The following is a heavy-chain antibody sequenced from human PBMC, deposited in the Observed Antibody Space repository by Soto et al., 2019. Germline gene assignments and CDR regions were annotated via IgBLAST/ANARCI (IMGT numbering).Heavy chain of an antibody. CDR3: ARDRSATGTTSPPQTKTYYYYGMDV. CDR2: ISAYNGNT. V-gene: IGHV1-18*01. J-gene: IGHJ6*02. Sequence: ASWKVSCRASGCTCTSFGVSWVRQAHGQGLEWMGWISAYNGNTNYAQKLQGRVTMTTDTSTSTAYMELRSLRYDDTAVYYCARDRSATGTTSPPQTKTYYYYGMDVWGQGTTVTVSS. CDR1: GCTCTSFG. D-gene: IGHD1-1*01.